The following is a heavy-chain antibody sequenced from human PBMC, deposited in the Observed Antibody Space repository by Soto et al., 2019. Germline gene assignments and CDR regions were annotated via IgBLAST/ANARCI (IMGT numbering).Heavy chain of an antibody. V-gene: IGHV1-69*12. D-gene: IGHD2-15*01. CDR2: IIPIFGTA. Sequence: QVLLVQSGAEVKKPGSSVKISCKASGSTFSSYAISWVCQAPGQGLEWMGGIIPIFGTANYAQKFQGRVTLTADESTSTAYMELSSLRSEDTAVYFCARESRYCSGGSCYFLPGIDYWGQGTLVTVSS. CDR3: ARESRYCSGGSCYFLPGIDY. J-gene: IGHJ4*02. CDR1: GSTFSSYA.